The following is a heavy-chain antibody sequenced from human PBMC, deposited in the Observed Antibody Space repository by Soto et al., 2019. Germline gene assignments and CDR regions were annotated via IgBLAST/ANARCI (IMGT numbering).Heavy chain of an antibody. J-gene: IGHJ6*02. V-gene: IGHV4-31*03. CDR3: ARDLIYGMDV. CDR1: GGSISSGGYY. Sequence: QVQLQESGPGLVKPSQTLSLTCTVSGGSISSGGYYWSWIRQHPGTDLEWLGYIYYSGSTSYNPSHKSRVTISVDTSKNQFSLKLSSVTDADTAVYSCARDLIYGMDVWGQGTTVTVSS. CDR2: IYYSGST. D-gene: IGHD3-16*01.